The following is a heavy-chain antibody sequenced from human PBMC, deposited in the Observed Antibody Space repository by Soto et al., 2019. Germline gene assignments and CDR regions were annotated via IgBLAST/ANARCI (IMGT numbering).Heavy chain of an antibody. J-gene: IGHJ6*03. D-gene: IGHD4-4*01. V-gene: IGHV3-66*01. CDR1: GFTVSINY. CDR3: ARVTTARTVPLYYYYYYMDV. CDR2: IYSGGST. Sequence: GSLRLSCAASGFTVSINYMSWVRQAPGKGLEWVSVIYSGGSTYYADSVKGRFTISRDNSKNTLYLQMNSLRAEDTAVYYCARVTTARTVPLYYYYYYMDVWGKGTTVTVSS.